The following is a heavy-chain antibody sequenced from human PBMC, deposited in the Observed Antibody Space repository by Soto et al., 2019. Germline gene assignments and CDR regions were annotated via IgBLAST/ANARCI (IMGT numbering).Heavy chain of an antibody. CDR2: FDPEDGET. Sequence: PAPKVSCNFSGGTLTELSMHWVRHSPGEGLELVGCFDPEDGETIYAQKFQGRVTMTEDTSTDTAYMELSSLRSEDTAVYYCARGPNPSPDYDFWSGYSSLKTNWFEPWGQGTLVTVSS. CDR1: GGTLTELS. J-gene: IGHJ5*02. V-gene: IGHV1-24*01. D-gene: IGHD3-3*01. CDR3: ARGPNPSPDYDFWSGYSSLKTNWFEP.